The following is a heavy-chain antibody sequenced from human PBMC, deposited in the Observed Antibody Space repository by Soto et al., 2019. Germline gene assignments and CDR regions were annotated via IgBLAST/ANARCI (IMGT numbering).Heavy chain of an antibody. D-gene: IGHD2-15*01. V-gene: IGHV3-74*01. CDR3: TRGLSVGVPY. Sequence: EVQLVESGGGLVQPGGSLRLSCAVSGFTFSNYWMHWVRQAPGKGLVWVSRINSDGSSTSYADPVKGRFTNSRDNAKNTLYLELNSLRAEDTAVYYCTRGLSVGVPYWGQGTLVTVSS. CDR2: INSDGSST. J-gene: IGHJ4*02. CDR1: GFTFSNYW.